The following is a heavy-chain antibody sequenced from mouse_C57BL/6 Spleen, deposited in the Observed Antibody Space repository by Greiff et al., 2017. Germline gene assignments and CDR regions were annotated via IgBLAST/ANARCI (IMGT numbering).Heavy chain of an antibody. CDR1: GYTFTSYW. Sequence: QVQLQQPGAELVKPGASVTLSCKASGYTFTSYWMHWVKQRPGQGLEWIGMIHPNSGSTNYNEKFKSKATLTVDKSSSTASMQLSSLTSEDSAVYYCASRVRYAMDYWGQGTSVTVSS. V-gene: IGHV1-64*01. CDR2: IHPNSGST. J-gene: IGHJ4*01. CDR3: ASRVRYAMDY.